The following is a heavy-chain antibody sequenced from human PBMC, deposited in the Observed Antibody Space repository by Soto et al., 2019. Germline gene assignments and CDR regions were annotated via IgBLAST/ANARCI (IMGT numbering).Heavy chain of an antibody. Sequence: QVHLVESGGGVVQPGGSLRLSCAVSGFTFSSHSMHWVRQPPGKGLEWVALIYPEGDNKYYADSVKGRFTTSRDNSKNTMYLQMNSLRVEDTAVYYCARDDEGCSDCDLGYWGQGALVTVSS. CDR2: IYPEGDNK. D-gene: IGHD2-15*01. V-gene: IGHV3-30-3*01. J-gene: IGHJ4*02. CDR1: GFTFSSHS. CDR3: ARDDEGCSDCDLGY.